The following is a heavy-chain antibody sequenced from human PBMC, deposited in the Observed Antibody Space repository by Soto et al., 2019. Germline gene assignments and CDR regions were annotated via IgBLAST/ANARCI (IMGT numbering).Heavy chain of an antibody. D-gene: IGHD2-21*01. CDR1: SGAISSSSYY. CDR3: PRYSTPLHCYFDY. Sequence: QLQLQESGRGLVKPSETLSLTCTVSSGAISSSSYYWGWIRQPPGKGLEWIGSIYYSGSTYYNPSLKSRVTISVDTSKNQFSLKLSSVTAADTAVYYCPRYSTPLHCYFDYWVQGTLVTVSS. J-gene: IGHJ4*02. CDR2: IYYSGST. V-gene: IGHV4-39*01.